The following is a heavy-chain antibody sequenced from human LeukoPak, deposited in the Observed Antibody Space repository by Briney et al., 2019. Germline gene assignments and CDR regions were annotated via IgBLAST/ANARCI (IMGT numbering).Heavy chain of an antibody. V-gene: IGHV3-74*01. J-gene: IGHJ4*02. Sequence: GGALRLSCSASGCSFSKYWWHWFGQTPREDLVGVSRIKVDGTYTRYADSAKGRFTISRDNTSNTAFLLMNSRRTKDTAVYYCARDFEMGINPGDDFDFWGQGTLVTVSS. CDR2: IKVDGTYT. CDR1: GCSFSKYW. CDR3: ARDFEMGINPGDDFDF. D-gene: IGHD5-24*01.